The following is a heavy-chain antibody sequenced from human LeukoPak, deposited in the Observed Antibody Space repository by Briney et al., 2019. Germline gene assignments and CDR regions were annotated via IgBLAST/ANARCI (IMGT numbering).Heavy chain of an antibody. Sequence: KPGGSLRLSCAASEFTFHTAWMSWVRQAPGGGLEWVGLIRSKSDGGSTEYTPAVKGRFSISRDDSRNMMSLQMDSLTQEDTGVYYFVLDPPSFIKLPGSRLLSLWGQGTRVTVAS. CDR3: VLDPPSFIKLPGSRLLSL. D-gene: IGHD3-16*01. CDR2: IRSKSDGGST. J-gene: IGHJ4*02. CDR1: EFTFHTAW. V-gene: IGHV3-15*01.